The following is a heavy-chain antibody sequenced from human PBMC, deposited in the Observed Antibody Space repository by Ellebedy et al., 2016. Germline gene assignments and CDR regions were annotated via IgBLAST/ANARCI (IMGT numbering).Heavy chain of an antibody. J-gene: IGHJ5*02. CDR3: AREIGVVVARWFDP. D-gene: IGHD2-15*01. V-gene: IGHV3-48*02. CDR2: ISAGSDTT. CDR1: GFPFSKFL. Sequence: GGSLRLSXAVSGFPFSKFLMSWVRQAPGKGLEWVSTISAGSDTTRLADSVKGRFTISRDNAKNSLYLQMNSLRDEDTAVYYCAREIGVVVARWFDPWGQGTLVTVSS.